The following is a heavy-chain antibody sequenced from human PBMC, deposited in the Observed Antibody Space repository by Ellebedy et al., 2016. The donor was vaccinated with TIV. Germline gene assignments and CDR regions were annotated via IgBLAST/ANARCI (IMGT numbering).Heavy chain of an antibody. Sequence: MPSETLSLTCAVSGCSISSRNWWSWVRQPPGKGLEWIGEINHSGSTNYNPSLKSRVTISVDMSKNQFSLKLSSVTAADTAVYYCASRLSSSGYYYWGQGTLVTVSS. J-gene: IGHJ4*02. V-gene: IGHV4-4*02. CDR1: GCSISSRNW. D-gene: IGHD3-22*01. CDR2: INHSGST. CDR3: ASRLSSSGYYY.